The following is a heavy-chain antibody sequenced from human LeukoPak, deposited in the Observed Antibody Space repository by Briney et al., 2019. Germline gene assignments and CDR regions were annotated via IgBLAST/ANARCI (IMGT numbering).Heavy chain of an antibody. CDR3: AKVGSSDDHDF. D-gene: IGHD1-26*01. CDR2: IWYDGSTE. CDR1: GFTFSNYG. Sequence: PGRSLRLSCAASGFTFSNYGLHWLRQAPGKGLEWVAVIWYDGSTEYYADSVKGRFTISRDNSKNTLYLQMNSLRAEDTAVYYCAKVGSSDDHDFWGQGTLVTVSS. V-gene: IGHV3-33*06. J-gene: IGHJ4*02.